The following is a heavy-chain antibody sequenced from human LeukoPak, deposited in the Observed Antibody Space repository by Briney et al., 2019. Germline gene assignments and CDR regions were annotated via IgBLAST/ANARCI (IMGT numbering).Heavy chain of an antibody. CDR3: ARTRGTTVFFDY. V-gene: IGHV3-74*01. CDR2: INSDGSSI. D-gene: IGHD4-11*01. Sequence: TGGSLRLSCAASGLTLSSYWMHWVRQAPGRGLVWVSRINSDGSSISYADSVKGRFTISRDNAKNSLYLQMNSLRAEDTAVYYCARTRGTTVFFDYWGQGTLVTVSS. CDR1: GLTLSSYW. J-gene: IGHJ4*02.